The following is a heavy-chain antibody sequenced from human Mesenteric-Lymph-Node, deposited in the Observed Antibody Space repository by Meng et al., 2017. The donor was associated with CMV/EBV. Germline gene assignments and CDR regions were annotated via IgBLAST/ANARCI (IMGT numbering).Heavy chain of an antibody. V-gene: IGHV4-39*07. CDR2: FHYGGGT. D-gene: IGHD1-14*01. J-gene: IGHJ4*02. CDR1: GDSISNTYY. CDR3: ANFQSMGMTAPIMYFDY. Sequence: SETLSLTCTVSGDSISNTYYWGWIRQPPGKGLEWIGSFHYGGGTYYNPSLKSRVTISVDTSKNHFSLKLRSVTAADTAVYYCANFQSMGMTAPIMYFDYWGQGALVTVSS.